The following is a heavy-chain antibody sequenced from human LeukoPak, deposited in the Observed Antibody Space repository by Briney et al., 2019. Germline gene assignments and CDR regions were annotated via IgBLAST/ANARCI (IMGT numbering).Heavy chain of an antibody. Sequence: GGSLRLSCAASGFTFSSYWMSGVRQAPGKGLEGVAHIKQDGSEKYYVDSVKGRFTISRDNAKNSLYLQMNSLRAEDTAVYYCARDYYDSSGYYYFDYWGQGTLVTVSS. CDR1: GFTFSSYW. D-gene: IGHD3-22*01. CDR3: ARDYYDSSGYYYFDY. V-gene: IGHV3-7*01. CDR2: IKQDGSEK. J-gene: IGHJ4*02.